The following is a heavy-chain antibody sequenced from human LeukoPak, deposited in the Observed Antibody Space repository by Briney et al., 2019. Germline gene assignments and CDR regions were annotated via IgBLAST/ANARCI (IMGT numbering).Heavy chain of an antibody. CDR2: IYYSGST. CDR1: GGSISSYY. J-gene: IGHJ5*02. V-gene: IGHV4-59*01. D-gene: IGHD4-11*01. Sequence: SETLSLTCTVSGGSISSYYWSWIRQPPGKGLEWIGYIYYSGSTNYNPSLKSRVTISVDTSKNQFSLKLSSVTAADTAVYYCARGTVTTWAWFVPWGQGTLVTVSS. CDR3: ARGTVTTWAWFVP.